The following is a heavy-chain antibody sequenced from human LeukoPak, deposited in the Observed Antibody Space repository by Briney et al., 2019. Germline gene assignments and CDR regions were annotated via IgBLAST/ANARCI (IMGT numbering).Heavy chain of an antibody. CDR3: AKDRVPSRYYYGSGSYDAFDI. CDR2: ISGSGGST. J-gene: IGHJ3*02. V-gene: IGHV3-23*01. CDR1: GFTFSSYA. D-gene: IGHD3-10*01. Sequence: PGGSLRLSCAASGFTFSSYAMSWVRQAPGKGLEWVSAISGSGGSTYYADSVKGRFTISRDNSKNTLYLQMNSLRAEDTAVYYCAKDRVPSRYYYGSGSYDAFDIWGQGTMVTVSS.